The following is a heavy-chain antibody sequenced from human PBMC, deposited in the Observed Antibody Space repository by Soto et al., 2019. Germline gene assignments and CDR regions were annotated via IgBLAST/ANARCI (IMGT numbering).Heavy chain of an antibody. CDR2: IKQDENEK. D-gene: IGHD1-26*01. Sequence: EVQLVESGGGLVQPGGSLRLSCAASGFTFNDYWMGWVRQAPGKGLEWVANIKQDENEKNYVDSVRGRFTISRDNAKNSLYLQMSSQRAEDTAVYFCARDKFSGTYYVRGITYYFDYWGQGTWVTVSS. CDR1: GFTFNDYW. V-gene: IGHV3-7*03. J-gene: IGHJ4*02. CDR3: ARDKFSGTYYVRGITYYFDY.